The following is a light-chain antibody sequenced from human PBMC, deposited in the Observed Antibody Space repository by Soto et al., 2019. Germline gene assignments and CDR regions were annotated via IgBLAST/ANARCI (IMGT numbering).Light chain of an antibody. CDR1: QGISSY. CDR3: QQYYSYPHT. Sequence: AIRMTQSPSSLSASTGDRVTITCRASQGISSYLAWYKQKPGKAPKLLIYAASTLQSGVPSRFSGSGSGTDFTLTISCLQSEDIATYYCQQYYSYPHTLDQGTKLEIK. V-gene: IGKV1-8*01. CDR2: AAS. J-gene: IGKJ2*01.